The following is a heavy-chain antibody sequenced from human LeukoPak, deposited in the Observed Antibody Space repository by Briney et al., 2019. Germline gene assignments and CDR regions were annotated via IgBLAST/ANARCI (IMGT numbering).Heavy chain of an antibody. D-gene: IGHD5-18*01. Sequence: ASVKVSCKASGYTFTGYYIHWLRQAPGQGLEWMGGITPIFGTANYVQKFQGRVTITADESTSTAYMELSRLRSEDTAIYYCARASSDDTAMATPFAYWGQGTLVIVSS. J-gene: IGHJ4*02. CDR3: ARASSDDTAMATPFAY. CDR2: ITPIFGTA. CDR1: GYTFTGYY. V-gene: IGHV1-69*13.